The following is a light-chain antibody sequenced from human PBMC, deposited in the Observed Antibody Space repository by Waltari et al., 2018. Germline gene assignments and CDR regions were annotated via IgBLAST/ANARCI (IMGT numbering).Light chain of an antibody. V-gene: IGKV1-5*03. CDR2: KAS. J-gene: IGKJ2*01. Sequence: DTQVTQSPSTLSASVGDSVTITCLASQTILTWMAWYQQKPGKAPKLLIYKASRLESGVPSRFSGTASGTEFTLTISSLQPDDSATYYCQQYHDYSTFGQGTKLEIK. CDR1: QTILTW. CDR3: QQYHDYST.